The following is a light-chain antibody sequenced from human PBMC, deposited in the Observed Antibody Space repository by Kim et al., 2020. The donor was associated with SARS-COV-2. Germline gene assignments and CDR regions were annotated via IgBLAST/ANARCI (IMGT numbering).Light chain of an antibody. Sequence: EIVLTQSPGTLSLSPGERATLSCRASQSVSSSYLAWYQQKPGQAPRLHIYGASSRATGIPDRFSGSGSGTDFTLTISRLEPEDFAVYYCQQYGSSPYTFGQRTKLEI. CDR3: QQYGSSPYT. J-gene: IGKJ2*01. V-gene: IGKV3-20*01. CDR2: GAS. CDR1: QSVSSSY.